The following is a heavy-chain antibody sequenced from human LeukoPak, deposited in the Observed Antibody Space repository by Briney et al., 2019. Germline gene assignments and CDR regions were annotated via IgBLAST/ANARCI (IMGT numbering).Heavy chain of an antibody. Sequence: PGGSLRLSCEASGFTFSSYDMHWVRQATGKGLEWVSGIGSAGDTYYPGSVKGRFTISRENAKNSLYLQMNSLRAGDTAVYYCARARFSSSWYQFDHWGQGTLVTVSS. J-gene: IGHJ4*02. CDR1: GFTFSSYD. CDR2: IGSAGDT. V-gene: IGHV3-13*01. D-gene: IGHD6-13*01. CDR3: ARARFSSSWYQFDH.